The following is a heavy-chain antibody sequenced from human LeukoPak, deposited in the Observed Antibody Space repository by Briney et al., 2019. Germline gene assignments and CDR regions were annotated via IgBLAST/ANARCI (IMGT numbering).Heavy chain of an antibody. D-gene: IGHD6-19*01. CDR1: GGSISSYY. CDR3: ARLSRGWYGDQDY. CDR2: IYYSGST. V-gene: IGHV4-59*08. J-gene: IGHJ4*02. Sequence: SETLSLTCTVSGGSISSYYWSWIRQPPGKGLEWIGYIYYSGSTNYNPSLKSRVTISVDTSKNQFSLKLSSVTAADTAVYYCARLSRGWYGDQDYWGQGTLVTVSS.